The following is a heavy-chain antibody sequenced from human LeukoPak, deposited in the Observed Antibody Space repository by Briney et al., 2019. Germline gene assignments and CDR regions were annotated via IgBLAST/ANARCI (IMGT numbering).Heavy chain of an antibody. CDR2: ISGGGVSI. V-gene: IGHV3-23*01. Sequence: GGSLRLSCAASGFTFRSYAMTWVRQAPGKGLEWVSGISGGGVSIYYADSVKGRFTISRDNSKNTLYLQMNSLRADDTAVYYCAKSDHTGSPRSLDFWDQGTLVTVSS. CDR3: AKSDHTGSPRSLDF. D-gene: IGHD1-26*01. J-gene: IGHJ4*02. CDR1: GFTFRSYA.